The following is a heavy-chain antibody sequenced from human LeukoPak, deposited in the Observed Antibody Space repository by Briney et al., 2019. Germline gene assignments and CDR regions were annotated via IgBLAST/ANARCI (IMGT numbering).Heavy chain of an antibody. CDR1: GGSISSSSYY. CDR3: ARETAEDYYGSGSYFSYMDV. CDR2: IYYSGST. D-gene: IGHD3-10*01. J-gene: IGHJ6*03. Sequence: PSETLSLTCTVSGGSISSSSYYWGWIRQPPGKGLEWIGSIYYSGSTYYNPSLKSRVTISIDTSKNQFSLKLSSVTAADTAVYYCARETAEDYYGSGSYFSYMDVWGKGTTVTVSS. V-gene: IGHV4-39*07.